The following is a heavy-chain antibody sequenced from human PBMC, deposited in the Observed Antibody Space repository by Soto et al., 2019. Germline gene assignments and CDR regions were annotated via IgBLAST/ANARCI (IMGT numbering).Heavy chain of an antibody. CDR3: AKVEGVIVVVNPFDY. J-gene: IGHJ4*02. CDR2: IWYDGSNK. V-gene: IGHV3-33*06. CDR1: GFTFSSYG. Sequence: QVQLVESGGGVVQPGRSLRLSCAASGFTFSSYGMHWVRQAPGKGLEWVAVIWYDGSNKYYADSVKGRFTISRDNSKNTLYLQMNSLRAEDTAVYYCAKVEGVIVVVNPFDYWGQGTLVTVSS. D-gene: IGHD3-22*01.